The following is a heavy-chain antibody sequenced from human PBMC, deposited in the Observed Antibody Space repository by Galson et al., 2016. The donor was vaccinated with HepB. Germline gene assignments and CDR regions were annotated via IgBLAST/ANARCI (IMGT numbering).Heavy chain of an antibody. CDR3: ARENFWKLDQ. D-gene: IGHD3-3*01. V-gene: IGHV3-7*03. Sequence: SLRLSCAGSGFTFSRYGMTWVRQAPGKGLEWLGNIKADGTENDYVGSVKGRFTMSRDNAQKSLFLQMTSLRAEDTAVYYCARENFWKLDQWGQGTLVTVSS. J-gene: IGHJ5*02. CDR2: IKADGTEN. CDR1: GFTFSRYG.